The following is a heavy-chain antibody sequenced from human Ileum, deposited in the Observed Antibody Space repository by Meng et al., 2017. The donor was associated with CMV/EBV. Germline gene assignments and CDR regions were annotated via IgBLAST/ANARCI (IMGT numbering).Heavy chain of an antibody. CDR3: ARGPAYCSDGSCYRIDF. V-gene: IGHV3-30-3*01. J-gene: IGHJ4*02. CDR2: ISYDGTNK. D-gene: IGHD2-15*01. CDR1: FQFNAYA. Sequence: FQFNAYALHWVRHAPGKGLEWVAVISYDGTNKYYADSVRGRFTISRDNSKDTLGLQMSGLRAEDTAVYYCARGPAYCSDGSCYRIDFWGQGTLVTVSS.